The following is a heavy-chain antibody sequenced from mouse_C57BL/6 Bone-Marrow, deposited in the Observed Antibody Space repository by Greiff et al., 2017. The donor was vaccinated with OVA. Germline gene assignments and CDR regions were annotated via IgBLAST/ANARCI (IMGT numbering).Heavy chain of an antibody. CDR2: ISDGGSYT. J-gene: IGHJ1*03. CDR1: GFTFSSYA. Sequence: EVKLVESGGGLVKPGGSLKLSCAASGFTFSSYAMSWVRQTPEKRLEWVATISDGGSYTYYPDNVKGRFTISRDNAKNNLYLQMSHLKSEDTAMYYCATRYFDVWGTGTTVTVSS. CDR3: ATRYFDV. V-gene: IGHV5-4*03.